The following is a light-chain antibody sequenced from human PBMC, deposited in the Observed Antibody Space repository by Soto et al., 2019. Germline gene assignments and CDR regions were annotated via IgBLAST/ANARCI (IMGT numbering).Light chain of an antibody. J-gene: IGKJ2*02. CDR3: QQFDDLPRT. Sequence: DIQVTQSPSSLSASVGDRVTITCRASQSISKYVNWFQQNPGKAPKLLIYAASSLQSGVPSRFSGSGSGTDFTLTISSLQPEDIAIYYCQQFDDLPRTFGQGTKLEIK. CDR1: QSISKY. CDR2: AAS. V-gene: IGKV1-39*01.